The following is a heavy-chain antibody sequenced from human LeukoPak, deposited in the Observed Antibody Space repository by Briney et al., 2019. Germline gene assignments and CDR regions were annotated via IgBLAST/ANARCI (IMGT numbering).Heavy chain of an antibody. Sequence: PSETLSLTCAVYGGSFSGYYWSWIRQPPGKGLEWIGEINHSGSTNYNPSLKSRVTISVDTSKNQFSLKLSSVTAADTAVYYCARDYVYYYDSSGYPDDAFDIWGQGTMVTVSS. J-gene: IGHJ3*02. CDR2: INHSGST. D-gene: IGHD3-22*01. CDR3: ARDYVYYYDSSGYPDDAFDI. V-gene: IGHV4-34*01. CDR1: GGSFSGYY.